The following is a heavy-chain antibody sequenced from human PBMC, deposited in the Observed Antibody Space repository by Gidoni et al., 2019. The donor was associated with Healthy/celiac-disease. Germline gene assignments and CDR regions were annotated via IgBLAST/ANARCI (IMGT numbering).Heavy chain of an antibody. D-gene: IGHD3-9*01. CDR3: ARGRRDILTGSLDQGWFDP. J-gene: IGHJ5*02. V-gene: IGHV1-2*04. CDR2: INPNSGGT. Sequence: QVQLVQSGAEVKKPGASVKVSCKAPGYTFTGYYMHWVRQAPGQGLEWRGWINPNSGGTNYAQKFQGWVTMTRETSISTAYMELSRLRSDDTAVYYCARGRRDILTGSLDQGWFDPWGQGTLVTVSS. CDR1: GYTFTGYY.